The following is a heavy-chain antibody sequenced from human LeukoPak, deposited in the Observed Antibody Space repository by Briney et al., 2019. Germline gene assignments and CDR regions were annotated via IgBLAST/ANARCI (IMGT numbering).Heavy chain of an antibody. D-gene: IGHD2/OR15-2a*01. CDR1: GGSISSYY. J-gene: IGHJ6*02. Sequence: SETLSLTCTVSGGSISSYYWSWIRQPPGKGLEWIGYIYYSGSTNYNPSLKSRVTISVDTSKNQFSLKLSSVTAADTAVYYCARLVTRGNTHFNYYYGMGVWGQGTTVTVSS. CDR3: ARLVTRGNTHFNYYYGMGV. CDR2: IYYSGST. V-gene: IGHV4-59*08.